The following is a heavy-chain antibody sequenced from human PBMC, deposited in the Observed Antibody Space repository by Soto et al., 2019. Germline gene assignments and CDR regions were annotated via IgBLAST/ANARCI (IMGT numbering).Heavy chain of an antibody. Sequence: PSETLSLTCTVSGGSISSYYWSWIRQPPGKGLEWIGYIYYSGSTNYNPSLKSRVTISVDTSKNQFSLKLSSVTAADTAVYYCAVQPLDRYSSGWGLHWGKGTLVTVSS. J-gene: IGHJ1*01. D-gene: IGHD6-19*01. V-gene: IGHV4-59*01. CDR2: IYYSGST. CDR1: GGSISSYY. CDR3: AVQPLDRYSSGWGLH.